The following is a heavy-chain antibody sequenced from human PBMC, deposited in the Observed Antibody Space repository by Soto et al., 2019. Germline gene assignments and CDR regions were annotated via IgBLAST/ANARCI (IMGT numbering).Heavy chain of an antibody. CDR1: GGSIDSYY. CDR2: IYYSGST. V-gene: IGHV4-59*01. J-gene: IGHJ4*02. D-gene: IGHD3-16*01. Sequence: SETLSLTCTVSGGSIDSYYWSWIRQPPGKGLEWIGYIYYSGSTNYNPSLKSRVTISVDTSKNQFSLKLNSVTAADTAVCYCARDSRLGFPDYWGQGTLVTVSS. CDR3: ARDSRLGFPDY.